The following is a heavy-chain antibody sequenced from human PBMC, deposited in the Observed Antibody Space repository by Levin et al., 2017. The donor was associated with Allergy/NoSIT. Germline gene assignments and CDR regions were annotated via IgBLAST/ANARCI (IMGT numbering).Heavy chain of an antibody. J-gene: IGHJ4*02. CDR3: AKHLYYYDSSGYSPYYFDY. V-gene: IGHV3-23*01. D-gene: IGHD3-22*01. Sequence: GESLKISCAASGFTFSSYAMSWVRQAPGKGLEWVSAISGSGGSTYYADSVKGRFTISRDNSKNTLYLQMNSLRAEDTAVSYFAKHLYYYDSSGYSPYYFDYWGQGTLVTVSS. CDR2: ISGSGGST. CDR1: GFTFSSYA.